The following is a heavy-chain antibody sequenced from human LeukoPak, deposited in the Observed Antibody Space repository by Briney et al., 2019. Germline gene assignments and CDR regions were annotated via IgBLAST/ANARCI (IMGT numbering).Heavy chain of an antibody. V-gene: IGHV4-59*01. D-gene: IGHD7-27*01. CDR2: IYYSGST. J-gene: IGHJ4*02. CDR3: ARDLRSLGFDY. Sequence: SETLSLTCTVSGGFILSYYWSWIRQPPGKGLEWIGDIYYSGSTNYNPSLKSRVTISVDTSKNQFSLKLSSVTAADTAVYYCARDLRSLGFDYWGQGTLVTVSS. CDR1: GGFILSYY.